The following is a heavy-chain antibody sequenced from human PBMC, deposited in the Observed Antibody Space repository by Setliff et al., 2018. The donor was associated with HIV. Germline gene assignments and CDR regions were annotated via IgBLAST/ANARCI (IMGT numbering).Heavy chain of an antibody. CDR2: VNPDSGDT. CDR3: ATLDQDFHSSAFDTFDI. J-gene: IGHJ3*02. V-gene: IGHV1-2*02. CDR1: AYTFTNYD. D-gene: IGHD3-22*01. Sequence: ASVKVSCKASAYTFTNYDINWVRQATGQGLEWMGWVNPDSGDTNYAQKFQGRLTMTRDTSINTAYMELSRLRSDDTAVYYCATLDQDFHSSAFDTFDIWGQGTMVTVSS.